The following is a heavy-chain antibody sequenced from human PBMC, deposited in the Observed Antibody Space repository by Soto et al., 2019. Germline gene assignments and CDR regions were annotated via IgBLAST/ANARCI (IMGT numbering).Heavy chain of an antibody. CDR3: AKDKSFYGGCVYHYYGMDF. J-gene: IGHJ6*02. CDR2: ISGSGGST. Sequence: GGSLRLSCAASGFTFSSYAMSWVRQGPGKGLEWVSGISGSGGSTYYADSVKGRFTVSRDNSKNTLYLQMNSLRAEDTAVYYSAKDKSFYGGCVYHYYGMDFSAQGTTVTVSS. D-gene: IGHD4-17*01. CDR1: GFTFSSYA. V-gene: IGHV3-23*01.